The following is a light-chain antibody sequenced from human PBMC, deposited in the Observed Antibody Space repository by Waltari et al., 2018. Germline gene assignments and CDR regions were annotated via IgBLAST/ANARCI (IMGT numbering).Light chain of an antibody. CDR1: SSNIGAGYD. Sequence: QSVLTQPPSVSGAPGQRVTISCTGSSSNIGAGYDVHWYQQLPGTAPKLLLHGNPTRPSGVPDRFAGSKSGTSASLAITGLQAEDEADYYCQSYDRSLSGGYVFGPGTWVTVL. J-gene: IGLJ1*01. CDR2: GNP. V-gene: IGLV1-40*01. CDR3: QSYDRSLSGGYV.